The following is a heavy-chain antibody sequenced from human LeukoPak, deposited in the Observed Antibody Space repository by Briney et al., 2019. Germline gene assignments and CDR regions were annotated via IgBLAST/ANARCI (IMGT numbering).Heavy chain of an antibody. D-gene: IGHD3-16*01. J-gene: IGHJ4*02. CDR3: ARESLGKFDY. V-gene: IGHV3-21*01. CDR2: ISSSSSYI. Sequence: TGGSLRLSCAASGFSFDDYGMSWVRQAPGKGLEWVSSISSSSSYIYYADSVKGRFTISRDNAKNSLYLQMNSLRAEDTAVYYCARESLGKFDYWGQGTLVTVSS. CDR1: GFSFDDYG.